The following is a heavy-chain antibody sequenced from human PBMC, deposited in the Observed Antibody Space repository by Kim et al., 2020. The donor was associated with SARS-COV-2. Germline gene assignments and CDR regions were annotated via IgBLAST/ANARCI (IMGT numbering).Heavy chain of an antibody. V-gene: IGHV4-34*01. CDR3: AQSKRVTGLDI. Sequence: SETLSLTCAVYGGSFSGYYWSWIRQPPGKGLEWIGEINHSGSTNYNPSLKSRVTISVDTSKNQFSLKLSSVTAADTAVYYCAQSKRVTGLDIWGQGTMVTVSS. D-gene: IGHD3-16*01. CDR1: GGSFSGYY. CDR2: INHSGST. J-gene: IGHJ3*02.